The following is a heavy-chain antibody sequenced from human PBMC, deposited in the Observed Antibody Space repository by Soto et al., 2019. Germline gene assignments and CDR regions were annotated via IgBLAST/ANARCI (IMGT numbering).Heavy chain of an antibody. Sequence: LRLSCAASRFPFSTYGMHWVRQAPGKGLDWVAVISYDGSEKYYADSVKGRFTISRDNSKNTLYLQMNSLRAEDTAVYYCARDPYTIFGVVILNPTQGFDYLGQGTLVNVSS. CDR2: ISYDGSEK. J-gene: IGHJ4*02. D-gene: IGHD3-3*01. V-gene: IGHV3-30*03. CDR3: ARDPYTIFGVVILNPTQGFDY. CDR1: RFPFSTYG.